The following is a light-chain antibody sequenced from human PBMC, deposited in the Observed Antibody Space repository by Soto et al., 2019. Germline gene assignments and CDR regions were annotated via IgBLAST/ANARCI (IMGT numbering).Light chain of an antibody. Sequence: VMTQSPATLSVSPGERATLSCRASQSVSSNLAWYQQKPGQPPRLLIYDISTRATGIPTRFSGSGSGTEFTLTISSLQSEDFAVYYCQQYNSWPLTFGGGTKVDIK. CDR3: QQYNSWPLT. J-gene: IGKJ4*01. CDR1: QSVSSN. CDR2: DIS. V-gene: IGKV3D-15*01.